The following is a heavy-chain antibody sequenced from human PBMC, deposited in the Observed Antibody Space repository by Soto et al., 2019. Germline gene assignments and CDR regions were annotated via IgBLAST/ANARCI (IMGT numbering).Heavy chain of an antibody. V-gene: IGHV2-5*02. Sequence: QITLKESGPTLVKPTQTLTLTCTFSGFSLSTSGVGVGWIRQPPGKALEWLALIYWDDDKRYSPSLKSRLTITKDTAKNQVVLTLTNMDPVDTATYYCEHSGLRYFDWYLGDWYFDLWGRGTLVTVSS. CDR2: IYWDDDK. D-gene: IGHD3-9*01. J-gene: IGHJ2*01. CDR1: GFSLSTSGVG. CDR3: EHSGLRYFDWYLGDWYFDL.